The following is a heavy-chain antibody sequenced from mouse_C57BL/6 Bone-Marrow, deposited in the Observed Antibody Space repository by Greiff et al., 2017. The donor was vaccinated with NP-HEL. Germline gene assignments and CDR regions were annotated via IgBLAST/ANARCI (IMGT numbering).Heavy chain of an antibody. CDR2: IRSKSNNYAT. CDR1: GFSFNTYA. D-gene: IGHD4-1*01. J-gene: IGHJ4*01. CDR3: VRFTGSYAMDY. Sequence: EVKLMESGGGLVQPKGSLKLSCAASGFSFNTYAMNWVRQAPGKGLEWVARIRSKSNNYATYYADSVKDRFTISRDDSESMLYLQMNNVKTEDTAMYYCVRFTGSYAMDYWGQGTSVTVSS. V-gene: IGHV10-1*01.